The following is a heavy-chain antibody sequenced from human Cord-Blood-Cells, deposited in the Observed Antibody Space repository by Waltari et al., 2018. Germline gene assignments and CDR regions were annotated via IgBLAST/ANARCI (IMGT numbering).Heavy chain of an antibody. V-gene: IGHV3-23*01. CDR2: ISGSGGST. Sequence: EVQLLESGGGLVQPGGSLRLSCAASGFTFSSYAMSWLRQAPGKGLEWVSAISGSGGSTYCADSVKGRFTISRDNSKNTLYLQMNSLRAEDTAVYYCAKMGDYDFWSGYYAFDIWGQGTMVTVSS. CDR3: AKMGDYDFWSGYYAFDI. J-gene: IGHJ3*02. D-gene: IGHD3-3*01. CDR1: GFTFSSYA.